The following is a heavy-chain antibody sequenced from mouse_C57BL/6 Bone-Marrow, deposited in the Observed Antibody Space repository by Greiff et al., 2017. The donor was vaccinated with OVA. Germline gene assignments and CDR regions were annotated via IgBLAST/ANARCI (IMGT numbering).Heavy chain of an antibody. CDR3: ARDGVWSYWYFDV. D-gene: IGHD2-10*02. CDR2: IYPRSGNT. Sequence: VQLQQSGAELARPGASVKLSCKASGYTFTSYGISWVKQSTGQGLEWIGEIYPRSGNTYYNEKFKGKATLTADKSSSTAYMELRSLTSEDSAVYFCARDGVWSYWYFDVWGTGTTVTVSS. CDR1: GYTFTSYG. J-gene: IGHJ1*03. V-gene: IGHV1-81*01.